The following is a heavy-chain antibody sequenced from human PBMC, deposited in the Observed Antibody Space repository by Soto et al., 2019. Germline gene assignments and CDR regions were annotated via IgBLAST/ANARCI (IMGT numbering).Heavy chain of an antibody. D-gene: IGHD2-8*01. CDR3: ARQGGKWYYYDMDV. V-gene: IGHV4-39*01. J-gene: IGHJ6*01. CDR1: GGSISSSSYY. CDR2: VYYSGST. Sequence: SETLSLTGTVSGGSISSSSYYWCWIRQPPGKGLEWIGNVYYSGSTFYNPSLKSRVTLSGDKSKNQSSLKLNSVTAAATAGYYCARQGGKWYYYDMDVWGQWTTVS.